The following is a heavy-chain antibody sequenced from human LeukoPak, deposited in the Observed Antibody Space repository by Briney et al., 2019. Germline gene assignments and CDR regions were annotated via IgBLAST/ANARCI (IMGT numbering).Heavy chain of an antibody. D-gene: IGHD1-26*01. V-gene: IGHV1-3*01. CDR3: AINSGSYYVPIPHYYYYYGMDV. Sequence: ASVKVSCKASGYTFTSYAMHWVRQAPGQRLEWMGWINAGNGNTKYSQKFQGRVTITADESTSTAYMELSGLRSEDTAVYYCAINSGSYYVPIPHYYYYYGMDVWGQGTTVTVSS. J-gene: IGHJ6*02. CDR2: INAGNGNT. CDR1: GYTFTSYA.